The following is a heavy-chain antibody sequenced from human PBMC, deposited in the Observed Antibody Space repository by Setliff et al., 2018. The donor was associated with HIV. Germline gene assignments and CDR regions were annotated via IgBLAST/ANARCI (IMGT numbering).Heavy chain of an antibody. Sequence: ASVKVSCKASGYSFSSFAMHWVRQPPGQRLEWMAWINAVNGNTKYSQKFQGRVTITKDTSASTAYMELSSLRSEDTAVYYCARGSSVGWEVLRTDYWGQGTVVTVSS. CDR2: INAVNGNT. CDR3: ARGSSVGWEVLRTDY. D-gene: IGHD1-26*01. CDR1: GYSFSSFA. J-gene: IGHJ4*02. V-gene: IGHV1-3*01.